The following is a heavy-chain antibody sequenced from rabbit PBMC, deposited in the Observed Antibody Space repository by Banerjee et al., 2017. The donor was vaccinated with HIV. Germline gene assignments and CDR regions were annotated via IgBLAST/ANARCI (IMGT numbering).Heavy chain of an antibody. CDR1: GFSFSSNYN. CDR2: IYAGSSGST. V-gene: IGHV1S45*01. CDR3: ARANIGTGLALNL. D-gene: IGHD7-1*01. J-gene: IGHJ4*01. Sequence: QEQLEESGGDLVKPGASLTLTCTASGFSFSSNYNMCWVRQAPGKGLEWIACIYAGSSGSTYYANWAKGRFTISKTSSTTVTLQMTSLTAADTATYFCARANIGTGLALNLWGQGTLVTVS.